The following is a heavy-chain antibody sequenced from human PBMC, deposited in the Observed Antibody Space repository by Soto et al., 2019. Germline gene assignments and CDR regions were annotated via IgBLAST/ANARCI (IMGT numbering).Heavy chain of an antibody. Sequence: GGSLRLSCAASGFSFTNYAMNWVRQAPGKGLEWVSTVTGSGGSTYYADSVKGRFTISRDNSKNTLYLQMNSLRAEDTAVYYCAKGGRNSGDDFPYDYWGQGTLVTVSS. J-gene: IGHJ4*02. CDR2: VTGSGGST. D-gene: IGHD5-12*01. V-gene: IGHV3-23*01. CDR3: AKGGRNSGDDFPYDY. CDR1: GFSFTNYA.